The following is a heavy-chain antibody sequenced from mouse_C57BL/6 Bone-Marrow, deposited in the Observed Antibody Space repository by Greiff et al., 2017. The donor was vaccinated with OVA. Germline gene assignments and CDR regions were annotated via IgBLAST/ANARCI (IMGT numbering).Heavy chain of an antibody. J-gene: IGHJ4*01. Sequence: VQLQQSGPELVNPGASVKISCKASGYTFTDYYMNWVKQSHGKSLEWIGDINPNNGGTSYNQKFKGKATLTVDKSSSTAYMELRSLTSEDSAVYYCARSVRLRPYAMDYWGQGTSVTVSS. D-gene: IGHD2-4*01. CDR2: INPNNGGT. CDR3: ARSVRLRPYAMDY. CDR1: GYTFTDYY. V-gene: IGHV1-26*01.